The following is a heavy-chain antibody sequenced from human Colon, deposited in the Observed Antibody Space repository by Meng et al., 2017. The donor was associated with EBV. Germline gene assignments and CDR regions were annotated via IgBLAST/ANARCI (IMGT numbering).Heavy chain of an antibody. CDR2: IYHSGST. D-gene: IGHD3-10*01. CDR1: GGSISSSHYY. CDR3: ARRRGGSGRDC. J-gene: IGHJ4*02. Sequence: LPLRESGPGLVNPSETLSLTFTVSGGSISSSHYYWGWVRQPPGKGLQWIGTIYHSGSTSYNPSLQSRVTMFVDTSKNQFSLMLTSVTATDTAVYYCARRRGGSGRDCWGQGTLVTVSS. V-gene: IGHV4-39*01.